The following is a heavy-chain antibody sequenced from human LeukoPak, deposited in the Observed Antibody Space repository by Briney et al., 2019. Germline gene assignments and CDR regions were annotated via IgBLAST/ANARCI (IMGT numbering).Heavy chain of an antibody. V-gene: IGHV1-18*01. CDR1: GYTFTSYG. CDR3: ARDFPHCYYDSSGHCGGDY. CDR2: ISAYNGNT. J-gene: IGHJ4*02. Sequence: ASVKVSCKASGYTFTSYGISWVRQAPGQGLEWMGWISAYNGNTNYAQKLQGRVTMTTDTSTSTAYMELRSLRSDDTAVYYCARDFPHCYYDSSGHCGGDYWGQGTLVTVSS. D-gene: IGHD3-22*01.